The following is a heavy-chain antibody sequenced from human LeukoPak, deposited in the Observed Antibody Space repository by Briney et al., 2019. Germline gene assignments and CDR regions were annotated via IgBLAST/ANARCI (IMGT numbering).Heavy chain of an antibody. J-gene: IGHJ4*02. D-gene: IGHD5-18*01. CDR2: IYYSGST. CDR3: ARRAPYSYEWSTLDY. CDR1: GGSISSSSYY. V-gene: IGHV4-61*05. Sequence: SETLSPTCTVSGGSISSSSYYWSWIRQPPGKGLEWIGYIYYSGSTNYNPSLKSRVTISVDTSKNQFSLKLSSVTAADTAVYYCARRAPYSYEWSTLDYWGQGTLVTVSS.